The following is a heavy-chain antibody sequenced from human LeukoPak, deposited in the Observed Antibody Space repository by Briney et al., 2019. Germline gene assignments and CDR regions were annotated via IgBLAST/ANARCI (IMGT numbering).Heavy chain of an antibody. V-gene: IGHV3-21*01. CDR3: ARDMGGTAGKGDY. Sequence: GGSLRLSCAASGFTFSSYSMNWVRQAPGKGLEWVSSISSSSSYIYYADSVKGRFTISRDNVKNSLYLQMNSLRAEDTAVYYCARDMGGTAGKGDYWGQGTLVTVSS. J-gene: IGHJ4*02. CDR2: ISSSSSYI. CDR1: GFTFSSYS. D-gene: IGHD1-1*01.